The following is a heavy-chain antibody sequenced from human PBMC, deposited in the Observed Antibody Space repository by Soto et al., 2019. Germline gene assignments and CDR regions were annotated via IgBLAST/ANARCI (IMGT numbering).Heavy chain of an antibody. D-gene: IGHD2-15*01. Sequence: RGSLLVSCASSVFTFDDYTMHWVRQAPGKGLEWVSLISWDGGSTYYADSVKGRFTISRDNSKNSLYLQMNSLRTEDTALYYCAKAAGGGSPVDYFDYWGQGTLVTVSS. J-gene: IGHJ4*02. V-gene: IGHV3-43*01. CDR2: ISWDGGST. CDR1: VFTFDDYT. CDR3: AKAAGGGSPVDYFDY.